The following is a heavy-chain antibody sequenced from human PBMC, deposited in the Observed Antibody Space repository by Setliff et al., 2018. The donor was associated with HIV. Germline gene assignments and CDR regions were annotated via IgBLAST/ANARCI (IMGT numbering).Heavy chain of an antibody. J-gene: IGHJ4*02. D-gene: IGHD4-17*01. V-gene: IGHV1-2*02. CDR2: INPNSSDT. Sequence: ASVEVSCKASGYTFTDYYIHWVRQAPGQGLEWMGWINPNSSDTNYAQKFQGRVTMTRDTSISTAYMDLSRLRSDDTAVYYCARRVPPIPSGDLDYWGQGTLVTAPQ. CDR1: GYTFTDYY. CDR3: ARRVPPIPSGDLDY.